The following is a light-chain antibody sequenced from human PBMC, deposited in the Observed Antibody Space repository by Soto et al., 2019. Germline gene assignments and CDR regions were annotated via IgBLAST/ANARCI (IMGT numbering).Light chain of an antibody. V-gene: IGLV2-14*01. CDR1: SSDVGGYNY. CDR3: SSYTNSSTYV. Sequence: QSALTQPASVSGSPGQSIAISCTGTSSDVGGYNYVSWYQQHPGKAPKLIIYDVTNRPSGVSNRFSGSKSGNTASLTISGLQAEDEADYYCSSYTNSSTYVFGTGTKV. CDR2: DVT. J-gene: IGLJ1*01.